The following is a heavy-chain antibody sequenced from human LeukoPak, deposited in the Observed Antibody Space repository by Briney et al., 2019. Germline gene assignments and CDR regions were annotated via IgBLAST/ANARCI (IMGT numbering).Heavy chain of an antibody. D-gene: IGHD2-15*01. Sequence: PGGSLRLSCAASGFTFSDYYMSWIRQAPGKGLEWVSYISSSSSYTNYADSVKGRFTISRDNSKNTLYLQMNSLRAEDTAVYYCAKGAVVVAASDYWGQGTLVTVSS. J-gene: IGHJ4*02. CDR3: AKGAVVVAASDY. V-gene: IGHV3-11*05. CDR1: GFTFSDYY. CDR2: ISSSSSYT.